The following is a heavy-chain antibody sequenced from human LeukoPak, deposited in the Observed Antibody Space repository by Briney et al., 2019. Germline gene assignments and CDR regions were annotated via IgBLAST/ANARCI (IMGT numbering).Heavy chain of an antibody. Sequence: SVKVSCKASGGTFSSYAISWVRQAPGQGLEWMGRIIPILGIANYAQKFQGRVTITADKSTSTAYMELSSLRSEDTAVYYCARERDYYDSSGYSGEFDYWGQGTLVTVSS. CDR2: IIPILGIA. CDR3: ARERDYYDSSGYSGEFDY. CDR1: GGTFSSYA. D-gene: IGHD3-22*01. V-gene: IGHV1-69*04. J-gene: IGHJ4*02.